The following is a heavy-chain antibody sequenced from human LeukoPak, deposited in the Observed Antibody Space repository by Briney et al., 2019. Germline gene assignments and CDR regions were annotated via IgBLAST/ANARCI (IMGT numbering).Heavy chain of an antibody. Sequence: SQTLSLTCAVSGGSISSGGYFWSWLRQPPGKGLEWIGYIYHSGSTYYNPSLKSRVTISVDRSKNQFSLKLSSVTAADTAVYYCARVRAPYSSGWYIGYFDLWGRGTLVTVSS. CDR3: ARVRAPYSSGWYIGYFDL. D-gene: IGHD6-19*01. CDR1: GGSISSGGYF. CDR2: IYHSGST. J-gene: IGHJ2*01. V-gene: IGHV4-30-2*01.